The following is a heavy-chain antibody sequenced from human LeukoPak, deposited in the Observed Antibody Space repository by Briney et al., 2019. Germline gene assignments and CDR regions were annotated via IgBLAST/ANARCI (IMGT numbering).Heavy chain of an antibody. CDR3: ARIGAAGGTWDS. Sequence: SGPALVKPTQTLTLTCTFSGFSLSTSGMCVSWIRQPPGKALEWLARIDWDDDKYYRTSLKTRLTISKDTSKNQVVLTVTNMDPVDTATYYCARIGAAGGTWDSWGQGTLVTVSS. CDR2: IDWDDDK. J-gene: IGHJ4*02. D-gene: IGHD6-13*01. CDR1: GFSLSTSGMC. V-gene: IGHV2-70*11.